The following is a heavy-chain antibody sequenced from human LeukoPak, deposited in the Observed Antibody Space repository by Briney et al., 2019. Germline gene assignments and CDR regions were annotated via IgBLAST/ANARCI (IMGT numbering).Heavy chain of an antibody. CDR2: IRYDGSTK. Sequence: GGSLRLSCAASGFTFSRYGMHWVRQAPGKGLEWMAFIRYDGSTKYYADSVKGRFTISRDNSKNTLYLQMNSLRPEDTAVHYCARGDCSGGSCYLFDYWGQGTLVTVSS. V-gene: IGHV3-30*02. D-gene: IGHD2-15*01. CDR1: GFTFSRYG. CDR3: ARGDCSGGSCYLFDY. J-gene: IGHJ4*02.